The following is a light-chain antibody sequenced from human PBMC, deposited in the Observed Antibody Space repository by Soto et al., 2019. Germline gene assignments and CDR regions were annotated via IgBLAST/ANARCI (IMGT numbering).Light chain of an antibody. Sequence: QSALTQPASVSGSPGQSITISCTGTSSDVGGYNYVSWYQQHPGKAPKLMIYEGSKRPSGVSNRFSGSKSGNTASLTISGLQAEDEADYYCCSYAGSSTEVFGTGTQLTVL. CDR2: EGS. V-gene: IGLV2-23*01. CDR1: SSDVGGYNY. CDR3: CSYAGSSTEV. J-gene: IGLJ1*01.